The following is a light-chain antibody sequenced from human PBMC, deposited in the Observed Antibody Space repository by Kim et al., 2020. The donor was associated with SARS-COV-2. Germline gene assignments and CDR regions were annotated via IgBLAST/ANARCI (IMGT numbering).Light chain of an antibody. J-gene: IGKJ4*01. CDR3: QQSEHFPLS. Sequence: DIQMTQSPSSLSASVGDRVTITCQASHDISNHLHWYQQKPGRAPKLLIYDASKLESGVPSRFSGSGSGTHFTFTVSSLQPEDVATYYCQQSEHFPLSFGGGTRVEI. CDR1: HDISNH. V-gene: IGKV1-33*01. CDR2: DAS.